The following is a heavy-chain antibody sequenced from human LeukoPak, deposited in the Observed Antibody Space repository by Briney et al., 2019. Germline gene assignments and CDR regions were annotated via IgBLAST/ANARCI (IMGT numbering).Heavy chain of an antibody. CDR1: GGSFSGYY. CDR2: FNHSGS. Sequence: SGTLSLTCAVYGGSFSGYYWSWIRQLPGKGLEWIGEFNHSGSKSRVTISIDTSKNQFSLKLSSVTAADTAAYYCARGHTRITMIRGSRSAYYFDYWGQGTLVTVSS. CDR3: ARGHTRITMIRGSRSAYYFDY. D-gene: IGHD3-10*01. J-gene: IGHJ4*02. V-gene: IGHV4-34*01.